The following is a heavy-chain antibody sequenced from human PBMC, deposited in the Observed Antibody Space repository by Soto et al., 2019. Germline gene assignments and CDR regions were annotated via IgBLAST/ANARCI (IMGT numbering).Heavy chain of an antibody. CDR3: ATAMTTVTSYYYYYYMDV. Sequence: SVKVSCKASGGTFSSYAISWVRQAPGQGLEWMGGIIPIFGTANYAQKFQGRVTMTRNTSISTAYMELSSLRSEDTAVYYCATAMTTVTSYYYYYYMDVWGKGTTVTVSS. CDR2: IIPIFGTA. CDR1: GGTFSSYA. D-gene: IGHD4-17*01. J-gene: IGHJ6*03. V-gene: IGHV1-69*05.